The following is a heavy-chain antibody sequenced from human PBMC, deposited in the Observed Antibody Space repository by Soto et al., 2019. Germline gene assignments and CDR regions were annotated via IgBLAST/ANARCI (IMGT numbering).Heavy chain of an antibody. Sequence: QVHLVQSGAEVKKPGASMKVSCKASGYTFTSYGITWVRQAPGQGLEWMGWISAHNGNTDYAQKLQGRDIVTRDTSTSTTYMELRSLISDDTAVYYCARGRYGDYWGQGALVTVSS. V-gene: IGHV1-18*01. CDR1: GYTFTSYG. CDR3: ARGRYGDY. J-gene: IGHJ4*02. CDR2: ISAHNGNT. D-gene: IGHD1-1*01.